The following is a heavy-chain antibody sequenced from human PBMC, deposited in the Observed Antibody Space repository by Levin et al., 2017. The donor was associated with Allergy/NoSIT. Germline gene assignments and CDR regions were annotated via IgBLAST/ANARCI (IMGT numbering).Heavy chain of an antibody. CDR1: GFTFSSYS. CDR3: ARELGSHYDFWSGYPYYFDY. Sequence: ASVKVSCAASGFTFSSYSMNWVRQAPGKGLEWVSYISSSSSTIYYADSVKGRFTISRDNAKNSLYLQMNSLRAEDTAVYYCARELGSHYDFWSGYPYYFDYWGQGTLVTVSS. D-gene: IGHD3-3*01. V-gene: IGHV3-48*01. CDR2: ISSSSSTI. J-gene: IGHJ4*02.